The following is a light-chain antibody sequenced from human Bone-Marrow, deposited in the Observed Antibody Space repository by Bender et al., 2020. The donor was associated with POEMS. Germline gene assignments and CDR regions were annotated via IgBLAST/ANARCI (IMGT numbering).Light chain of an antibody. CDR1: SSNVGSYDY. Sequence: QSALTQPRSVSGSPGQSVTISCTGTSSNVGSYDYVSWYQKYPEKAPKLLIYDVTERPSGVPDRFSGSKSGNTASLTVSGLQAEDEADYYCSSYAGSNNYVFGIGTKVTVL. V-gene: IGLV2-11*01. J-gene: IGLJ1*01. CDR3: SSYAGSNNYV. CDR2: DVT.